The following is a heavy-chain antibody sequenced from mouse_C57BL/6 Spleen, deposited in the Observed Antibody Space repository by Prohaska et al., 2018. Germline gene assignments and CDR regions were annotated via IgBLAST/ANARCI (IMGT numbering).Heavy chain of an antibody. CDR3: ARGDYYGSLFDY. V-gene: IGHV1-76*01. CDR2: IYPGSGNT. Sequence: QVQLKQSGAELVRPGASVKLSCKASGYTFTDYYINWVKQRPGQGLEWIARIYPGSGNTXYNENFKGKATLTAEKSSSTAYMQLSSLTSEDSAVYFCARGDYYGSLFDYWGQGTTLTVSS. J-gene: IGHJ2*01. D-gene: IGHD1-1*01. CDR1: GYTFTDYY.